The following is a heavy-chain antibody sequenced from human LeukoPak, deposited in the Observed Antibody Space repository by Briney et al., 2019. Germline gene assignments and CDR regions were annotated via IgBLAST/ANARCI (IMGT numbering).Heavy chain of an antibody. V-gene: IGHV3-74*01. J-gene: IGHJ5*02. CDR2: FDSDGSST. CDR1: GFIFNNYW. CDR3: VRDRIGFDL. Sequence: GGSLRLSCAASGFIFNNYWMHWVRHAPGKGRVGVSRFDSDGSSTIYADSVKGRFTVPRDNAKNTVFLQMNSLSAEDTAVYYCVRDRIGFDLWGQGTLVTVSS. D-gene: IGHD3-16*02.